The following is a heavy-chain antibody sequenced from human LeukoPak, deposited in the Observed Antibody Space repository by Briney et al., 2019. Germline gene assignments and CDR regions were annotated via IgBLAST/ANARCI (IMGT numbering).Heavy chain of an antibody. CDR1: GGSISSGGYY. Sequence: SETLSLTCTVSGGSISSGGYYWSWIRQRPGKGLEWIGYIYYSGSTYYNPSLKSRVTISVDTSKNQFSLKLSSVTAADTAVYYCARVTRELWFDPWGQGTLVTVSS. D-gene: IGHD1-26*01. J-gene: IGHJ5*02. V-gene: IGHV4-31*03. CDR3: ARVTRELWFDP. CDR2: IYYSGST.